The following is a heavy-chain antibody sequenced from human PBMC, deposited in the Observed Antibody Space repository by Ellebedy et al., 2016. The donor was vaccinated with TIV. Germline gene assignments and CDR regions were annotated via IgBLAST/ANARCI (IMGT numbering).Heavy chain of an antibody. V-gene: IGHV5-51*01. CDR2: IDLSDSDT. Sequence: GESLKISCQGSAYSFINYWIVWVRQMPGRGLEWMGIIDLSDSDTRYSPSFQGQVTISADRSVTTAYLHFNSLKPSDTAVYYCARRHRDYSSSSYLYWGQGTLLTVSS. CDR1: AYSFINYW. J-gene: IGHJ4*02. CDR3: ARRHRDYSSSSYLY. D-gene: IGHD6-6*01.